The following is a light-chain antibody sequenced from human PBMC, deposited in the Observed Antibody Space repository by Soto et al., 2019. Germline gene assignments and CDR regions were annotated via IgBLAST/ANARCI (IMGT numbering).Light chain of an antibody. J-gene: IGLJ1*01. CDR1: SSDVGGYNY. CDR2: DVS. V-gene: IGLV2-8*01. CDR3: SSYAGSSTLFV. Sequence: QSALTQPPSASGSPGQSVTISCTGTSSDVGGYNYVSWYQQHPGKAPKLMIYDVSKRPSGVSNRFSGSKSGNTASLTVSGLQAEDEADYYCSSYAGSSTLFVFGAGTKLTVL.